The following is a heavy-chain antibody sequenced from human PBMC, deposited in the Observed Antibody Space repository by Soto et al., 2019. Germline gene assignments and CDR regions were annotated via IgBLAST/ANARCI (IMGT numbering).Heavy chain of an antibody. CDR2: ISYDGSNK. J-gene: IGHJ4*02. CDR3: ARVGLRIAAAGN. CDR1: GFTFSSYA. D-gene: IGHD6-13*01. Sequence: QVQLVESGGGVVQPGRSLRLSCAASGFTFSSYAMHWVRQAPGKGLEWVAVISYDGSNKYYADSVKGRFTISRDNSKNTLYLQMNSLRAEDTAVYYCARVGLRIAAAGNWGQGTLVTVSS. V-gene: IGHV3-30-3*01.